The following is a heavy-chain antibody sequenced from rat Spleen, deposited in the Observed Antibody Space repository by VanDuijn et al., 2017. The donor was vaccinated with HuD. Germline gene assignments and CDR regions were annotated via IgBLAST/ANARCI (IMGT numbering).Heavy chain of an antibody. CDR2: ISTGAGVP. Sequence: EVQLVESGGGLVQPGRSLKLSCASSGFTFSDYYMAWVRQAPTKGLEWVAYISTGAGVPYYRDSVRGRFTISRDNAKSTLYLQMDSLRSEDTATYYCARGAGVDYWGQGVMVTVSS. CDR1: GFTFSDYY. CDR3: ARGAGVDY. D-gene: IGHD5-1*01. J-gene: IGHJ2*01. V-gene: IGHV5-25*01.